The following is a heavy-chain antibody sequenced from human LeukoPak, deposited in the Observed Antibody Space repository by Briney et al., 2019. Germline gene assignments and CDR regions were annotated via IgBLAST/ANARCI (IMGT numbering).Heavy chain of an antibody. D-gene: IGHD3-10*01. J-gene: IGHJ5*02. Sequence: SVKVSCKASGGTFSSYAISWVRQAPGQGLEWMGGIIPIFGTANYAQKFQGRVTITADESTSTAYMELSSLRSDDTAVYYCARERSWFGESGGHNWFDPWGQGTLVTVSS. CDR1: GGTFSSYA. CDR3: ARERSWFGESGGHNWFDP. CDR2: IIPIFGTA. V-gene: IGHV1-69*13.